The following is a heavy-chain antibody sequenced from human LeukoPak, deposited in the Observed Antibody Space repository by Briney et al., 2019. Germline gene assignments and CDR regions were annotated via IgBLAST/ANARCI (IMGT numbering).Heavy chain of an antibody. V-gene: IGHV3-30*03. CDR3: ARAPYSSGWYYFDY. D-gene: IGHD6-19*01. CDR2: ISYDGSTR. Sequence: GGSLRLSCAASGFTFSNAWMSWVRQAPGKGLEWVALISYDGSTRDYVDSEKGRFTTSRDNSINTLYLQMDSLRPEDTAVYYCARAPYSSGWYYFDYWGQGTLVTVSS. J-gene: IGHJ4*02. CDR1: GFTFSNAW.